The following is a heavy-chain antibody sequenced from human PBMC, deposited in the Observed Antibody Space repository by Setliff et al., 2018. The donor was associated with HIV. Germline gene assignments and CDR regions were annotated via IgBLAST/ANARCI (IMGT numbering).Heavy chain of an antibody. CDR1: GGSFSGYL. CDR2: MTQSLST. J-gene: IGHJ4*02. CDR3: ATSQAGEILGSRPFYFDY. Sequence: SETLSLTCAVYGGSFSGYLWSWIRQSPEKGLERIGEMTQSLSTKYSPSLRGRLIISADTSKNQFSLKMRSVTAADPAVYYCATSQAGEILGSRPFYFDYWGQGTLVTVSS. V-gene: IGHV4-34*01. D-gene: IGHD3-10*01.